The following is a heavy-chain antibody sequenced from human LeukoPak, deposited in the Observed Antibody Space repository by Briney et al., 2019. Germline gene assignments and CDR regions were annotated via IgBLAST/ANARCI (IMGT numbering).Heavy chain of an antibody. D-gene: IGHD4-23*01. Sequence: PSETLSLTCTVSGGSISSYYWSWIRQPPGKGLEWIGYIYYSGSTNYNPSLKSRVTISVDTSKNQFSLKLSSVTAADTAVYYYARDYGGSLDYWGQGTLVTVSS. J-gene: IGHJ4*02. CDR3: ARDYGGSLDY. CDR1: GGSISSYY. CDR2: IYYSGST. V-gene: IGHV4-59*01.